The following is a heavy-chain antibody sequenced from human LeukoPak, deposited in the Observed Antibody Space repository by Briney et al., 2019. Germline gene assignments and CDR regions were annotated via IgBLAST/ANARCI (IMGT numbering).Heavy chain of an antibody. V-gene: IGHV3-15*01. J-gene: IGHJ4*02. CDR2: IKSKTSGGTT. CDR3: TTDKTETVTNPFDY. D-gene: IGHD4-11*01. CDR1: GFTFSNAW. Sequence: GGSLRLSCATSGFTFSNAWMSWVRQAPGKGLEWVGRIKSKTSGGTTDYAAPVKGRFTISRDDSKNTLYLQMNSLKTEDTAVYYCTTDKTETVTNPFDYWGQGTLVTVSS.